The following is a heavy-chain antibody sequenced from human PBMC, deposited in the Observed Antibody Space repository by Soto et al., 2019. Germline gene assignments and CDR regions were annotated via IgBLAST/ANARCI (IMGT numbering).Heavy chain of an antibody. V-gene: IGHV5-51*01. Sequence: PXESLRISCKASGYDFTTNWIAWVRQTPGKGLEWMGIIYPSDSDTRYSPSFEGQVTFSADKSISTAYLQWRSLRASDSAMYYCARLTSMADFVGDWFDPWGQGTLVTVSS. CDR1: GYDFTTNW. D-gene: IGHD6-6*01. CDR3: ARLTSMADFVGDWFDP. CDR2: IYPSDSDT. J-gene: IGHJ5*02.